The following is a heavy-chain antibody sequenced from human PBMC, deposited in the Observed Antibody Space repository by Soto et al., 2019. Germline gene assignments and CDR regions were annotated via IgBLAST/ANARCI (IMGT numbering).Heavy chain of an antibody. CDR2: VTTDKGKT. CDR1: GYTFTNFG. J-gene: IGHJ4*02. V-gene: IGHV1-18*01. Sequence: QVQLVQSGPEVKKPGASVKVSCKTSGYTFTNFGISWVRQAPGQGLEWMGWVTTDKGKTTYAQKFQGRVTRTTDTSTSTAYMELRSLRSDGTAVYYCATRSPAFDYWGQGTLVTVSS. CDR3: ATRSPAFDY.